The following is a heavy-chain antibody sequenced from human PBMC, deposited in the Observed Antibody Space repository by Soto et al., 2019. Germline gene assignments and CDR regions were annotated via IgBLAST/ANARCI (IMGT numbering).Heavy chain of an antibody. J-gene: IGHJ4*02. V-gene: IGHV3-33*01. CDR1: GFTFSSYG. CDR2: IWYDGSNK. D-gene: IGHD5-18*01. Sequence: HPGGSLRLSCAAPGFTFSSYGMHWVRQAPGKGLEWVAVIWYDGSNKYYADSVKGRFTISRDNSKNTLYLQMNSLRAEDTAVYYCARDPTVDTAMVREYYFDYWGQGTLVTVSS. CDR3: ARDPTVDTAMVREYYFDY.